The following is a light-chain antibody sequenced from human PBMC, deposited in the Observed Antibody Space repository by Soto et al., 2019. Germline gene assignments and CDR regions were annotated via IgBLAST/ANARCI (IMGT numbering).Light chain of an antibody. CDR2: AIS. V-gene: IGKV1-39*01. Sequence: DLQMAQSPSSLSASVGDRLTISCRASQSISISLNWYQQKPGKAPKLLIYAISKLQSGVPSRFSGSGSGTDFTLTISSLQPEDFAIYYCQQSHGFPYSFGQGTKLEI. CDR3: QQSHGFPYS. J-gene: IGKJ2*01. CDR1: QSISIS.